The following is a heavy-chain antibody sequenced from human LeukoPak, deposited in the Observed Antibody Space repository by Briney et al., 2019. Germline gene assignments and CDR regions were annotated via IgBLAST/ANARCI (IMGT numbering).Heavy chain of an antibody. CDR3: AGSIAAAPWLFWFDP. J-gene: IGHJ5*02. CDR1: GGSISSYY. CDR2: IYYSGST. V-gene: IGHV4-59*01. Sequence: PSETLSLTCTVSGGSISSYYWSWIRQPPGKGLEWIGYIYYSGSTNYNPSLESRVTISVDTSKNQFSLKLSSVTAADTAVYYCAGSIAAAPWLFWFDPWGQGTLVTVSS. D-gene: IGHD6-13*01.